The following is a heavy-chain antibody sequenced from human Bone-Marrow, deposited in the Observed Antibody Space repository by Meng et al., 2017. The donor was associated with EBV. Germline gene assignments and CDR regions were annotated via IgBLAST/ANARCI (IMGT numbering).Heavy chain of an antibody. V-gene: IGHV4-30-4*01. D-gene: IGHD6-13*01. CDR2: IYYSGST. CDR3: ARGAADFDY. CDR1: GGSLSSGGYY. J-gene: IGHJ4*02. Sequence: QWHVEDAGPDMVDPLQTLSFTCAVSGGSLSSGGYYWSWIRQPPGKGLEWIGYIYYSGSTYYNPSLTSRVTISVDTSKNQFSLKLSSVTAADTAVYYCARGAADFDYWGQGTLVTVSS.